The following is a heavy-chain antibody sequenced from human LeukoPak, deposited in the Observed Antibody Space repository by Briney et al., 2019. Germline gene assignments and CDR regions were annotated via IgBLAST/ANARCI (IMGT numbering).Heavy chain of an antibody. D-gene: IGHD1-7*01. CDR2: VSAYNGNT. CDR3: ARVRRRTGTTLSY. V-gene: IGHV1-18*01. J-gene: IGHJ4*02. CDR1: GYTFTSTG. Sequence: ASVKVSCKASGYTFTSTGICWVRQAPGQGLEWMGWVSAYNGNTNYAQKFRGRVTMTTDTSTNTAYMELRSLRSEDTAVYYCARVRRRTGTTLSYWGQGTLVTVSS.